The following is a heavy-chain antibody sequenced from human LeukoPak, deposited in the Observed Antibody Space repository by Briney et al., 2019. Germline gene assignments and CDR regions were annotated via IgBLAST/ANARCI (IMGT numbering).Heavy chain of an antibody. J-gene: IGHJ3*02. CDR1: GGSFSGYY. Sequence: SETLSLTCAVYGGSFSGYYWSWIRQPPGKGLEWIGEINHSGSTNYNPSLTSRVTISVDTSKNQFSLKLSSVTAADTAVYYCARVGYSYGSAFDIWGQGTMVTVSS. CDR2: INHSGST. D-gene: IGHD5-18*01. CDR3: ARVGYSYGSAFDI. V-gene: IGHV4-34*01.